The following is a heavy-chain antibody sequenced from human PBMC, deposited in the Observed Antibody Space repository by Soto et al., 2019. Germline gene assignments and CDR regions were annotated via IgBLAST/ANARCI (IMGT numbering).Heavy chain of an antibody. CDR2: IYPGDSDT. J-gene: IGHJ4*02. V-gene: IGHV5-51*01. CDR3: ARGVGYSSGWYYFDY. CDR1: GYSFTSYW. Sequence: LGESLKISCKGSGYSFTSYWIGWVRQMPGKGLEWMGIIYPGDSDTRYSPSFQGQVTISADKSISTAYLQWSSLKASDTAMYYCARGVGYSSGWYYFDYWGQGTLVTVSS. D-gene: IGHD6-19*01.